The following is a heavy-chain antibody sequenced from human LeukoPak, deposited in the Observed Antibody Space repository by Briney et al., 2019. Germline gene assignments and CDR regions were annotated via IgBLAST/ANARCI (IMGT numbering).Heavy chain of an antibody. V-gene: IGHV3-23*01. J-gene: IGHJ4*02. CDR2: ISGSGGST. D-gene: IGHD3-22*01. CDR3: ARDHYDSSGYYYPFDY. Sequence: SGGSLRLSCAASGFTFSSYAMSWVRQAPGKGLEWVSAISGSGGSTYYADSMKGRFTISRNNSKNTLYLQMNSLRAEDTAVYYCARDHYDSSGYYYPFDYWGQGTLVTVSS. CDR1: GFTFSSYA.